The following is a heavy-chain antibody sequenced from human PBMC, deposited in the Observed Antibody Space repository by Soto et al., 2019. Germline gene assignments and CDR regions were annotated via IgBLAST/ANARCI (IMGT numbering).Heavy chain of an antibody. CDR2: IRASGVSK. J-gene: IGHJ4*02. Sequence: EVQLLDSGGGLAQPGGSLRGSCAASGLIFNNYAMNWVRQASGEGLSWAASIRASGVSKYYADSVKGWFIISRDNSKNTLVLQMNSLRAEYTAIYYCAKGPLRPYYFDYWGLGTLVTVSS. V-gene: IGHV3-23*01. CDR3: AKGPLRPYYFDY. D-gene: IGHD4-17*01. CDR1: GLIFNNYA.